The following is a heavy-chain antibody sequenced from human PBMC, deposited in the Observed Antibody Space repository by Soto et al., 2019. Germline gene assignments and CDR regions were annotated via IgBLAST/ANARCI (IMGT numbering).Heavy chain of an antibody. CDR2: IYWNDDK. D-gene: IGHD3-22*01. CDR1: GFSLSTSGVG. V-gene: IGHV2-5*01. Sequence: QITLKESGPTLVKPTQTLTLTCTFSGFSLSTSGVGVGWIRQPPGKALEWLALIYWNDDKRYSPSLKSRLTITKDTSKNQVVLTMTNMDPVDTATYYCAHRLYYYDSSGYYSYFDYWGQGTLVAVSS. CDR3: AHRLYYYDSSGYYSYFDY. J-gene: IGHJ4*02.